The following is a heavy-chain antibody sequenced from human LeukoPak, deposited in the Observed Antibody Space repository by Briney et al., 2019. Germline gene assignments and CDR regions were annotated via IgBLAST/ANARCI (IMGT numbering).Heavy chain of an antibody. J-gene: IGHJ6*02. CDR2: INYSGST. V-gene: IGHV4-61*05. CDR3: ARAQLNLLVDFGMDV. Sequence: TSETLSLTCTVSGGSISGSSYYWAWIRQPPGKGLEWIGYINYSGSTNYNPSLKSRVTISVDTSKNQFSLKLSSVTAADTAVYYCARAQLNLLVDFGMDVWGQGTTVTVSS. CDR1: GGSISGSSYY. D-gene: IGHD1-1*01.